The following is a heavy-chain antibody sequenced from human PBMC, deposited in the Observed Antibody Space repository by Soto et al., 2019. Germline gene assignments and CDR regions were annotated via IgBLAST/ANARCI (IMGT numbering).Heavy chain of an antibody. CDR3: ARVPPYYDFWSGYYAYYCYGMDV. CDR1: GYTFTSYG. J-gene: IGHJ6*02. CDR2: ISAYNGNT. V-gene: IGHV1-18*01. Sequence: QVQLVQSGAEVKKPGASVKVSCKASGYTFTSYGISWVRQAPGQGLEWMGWISAYNGNTNYAQKLQGRVTMTTDTYTSTAYMELRSLRSDDTAVYYCARVPPYYDFWSGYYAYYCYGMDVWGQGTTVTVSS. D-gene: IGHD3-3*01.